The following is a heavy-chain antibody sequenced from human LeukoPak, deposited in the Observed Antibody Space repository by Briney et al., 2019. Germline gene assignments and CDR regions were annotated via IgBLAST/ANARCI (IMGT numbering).Heavy chain of an antibody. Sequence: SETLSLTCTVSGGSISSYYWSWIRQPPGKGLEWIGYIYYSGSTNYNPSLKSRVTISEDTSKNQFSLKLSSVTAADTAVYYCARLGLDYYYYYMDVWGKGTTVTVSS. D-gene: IGHD3/OR15-3a*01. CDR2: IYYSGST. V-gene: IGHV4-59*01. J-gene: IGHJ6*03. CDR3: ARLGLDYYYYYMDV. CDR1: GGSISSYY.